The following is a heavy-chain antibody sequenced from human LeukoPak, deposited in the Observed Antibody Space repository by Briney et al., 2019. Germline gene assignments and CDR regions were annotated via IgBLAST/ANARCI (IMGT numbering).Heavy chain of an antibody. Sequence: ASVKGSCKVSGYTLTELSMHWVRQAPGKRLEWMGGFDPEDGETIYAQKFQGRVTMTEDTSTDTAYMELSSLRSEDTAVYYCATVTMGAEYFQHWGQGTLVTVSS. CDR2: FDPEDGET. D-gene: IGHD2-2*01. CDR3: ATVTMGAEYFQH. CDR1: GYTLTELS. V-gene: IGHV1-24*01. J-gene: IGHJ1*01.